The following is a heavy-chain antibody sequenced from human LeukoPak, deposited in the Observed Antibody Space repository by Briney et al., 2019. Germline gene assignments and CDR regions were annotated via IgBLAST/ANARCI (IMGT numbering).Heavy chain of an antibody. D-gene: IGHD4-17*01. J-gene: IGHJ4*02. CDR2: INHSGST. Sequence: SETLSLTCAVYGGSFSGYHWSWIRQPPGKGLEWIGEINHSGSTNYNPSLKSRVTISVDTSKNQFSLKLSSVTAADTAVYYCARGATVTPNGALTYWGQGTLVTVSS. CDR3: ARGATVTPNGALTY. V-gene: IGHV4-34*01. CDR1: GGSFSGYH.